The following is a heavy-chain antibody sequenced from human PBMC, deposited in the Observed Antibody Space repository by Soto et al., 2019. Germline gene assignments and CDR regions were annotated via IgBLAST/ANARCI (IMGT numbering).Heavy chain of an antibody. CDR2: IYYSGST. D-gene: IGHD6-13*01. Sequence: QVQLQESGPGLVKPSETLSLTCTVSGGSVSSGSYYWSWIRQPPGKGLEWIGYIYYSGSTNYNPSLKSRVTISVDTSKNQFSLKLSSVTAADTAVYYCARDGPSHAGGILDAFDIWGQGTMVTVSS. CDR1: GGSVSSGSYY. J-gene: IGHJ3*02. V-gene: IGHV4-61*01. CDR3: ARDGPSHAGGILDAFDI.